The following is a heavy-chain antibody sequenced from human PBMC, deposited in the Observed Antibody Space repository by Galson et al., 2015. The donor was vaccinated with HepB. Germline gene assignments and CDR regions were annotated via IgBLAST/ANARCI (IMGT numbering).Heavy chain of an antibody. Sequence: SVKVSCKASGYTFTSYGISWVRQAPGQGLEWMGWISAYNGNTNYAQKLQGRVTMTTDTSTSTAYMELRSLRSDDTAVYYCARDKGTGYGGNSVGGAFDIWGQGTMVTVSS. CDR2: ISAYNGNT. J-gene: IGHJ3*02. D-gene: IGHD4-23*01. CDR3: ARDKGTGYGGNSVGGAFDI. CDR1: GYTFTSYG. V-gene: IGHV1-18*01.